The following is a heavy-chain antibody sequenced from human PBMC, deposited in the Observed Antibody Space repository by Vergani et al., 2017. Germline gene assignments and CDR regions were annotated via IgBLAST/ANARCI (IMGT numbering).Heavy chain of an antibody. J-gene: IGHJ4*02. CDR3: ARHTTYTDS. CDR1: EYSFGNYW. D-gene: IGHD1-1*01. V-gene: IGHV5-51*01. CDR2: IYPADSDT. Sequence: EVELVQSGPEMRKPGESLKISCKGSEYSFGNYWIGWVRQMPGKGLEWMGIIYPADSDTRYSPSFQGQVTISADKSISTAFLQWDSLKASDTALYYCARHTTYTDSGGKGTLVIVSS.